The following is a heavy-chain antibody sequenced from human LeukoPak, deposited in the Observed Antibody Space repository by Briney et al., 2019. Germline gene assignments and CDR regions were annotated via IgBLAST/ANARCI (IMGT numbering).Heavy chain of an antibody. Sequence: SETLSLTCTVSGGSISSYYWSWIRQPPGKGLEWIGYIHYSGSTNYNPSLKSRVTISVDTSKSQFSLRLTSATAADTAVYYCATGRSIRYFDYWGQGTLLTVSS. V-gene: IGHV4-59*08. CDR2: IHYSGST. CDR1: GGSISSYY. J-gene: IGHJ4*02. CDR3: ATGRSIRYFDY. D-gene: IGHD3-9*01.